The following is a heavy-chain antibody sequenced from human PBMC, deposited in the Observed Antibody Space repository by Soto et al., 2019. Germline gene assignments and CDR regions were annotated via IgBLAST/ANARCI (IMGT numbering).Heavy chain of an antibody. V-gene: IGHV4-39*01. J-gene: IGHJ3*02. CDR3: ARRLESFYDFWSGSAAFDI. CDR2: VFYSGTT. D-gene: IGHD3-3*01. Sequence: SETLSLTCTVSGGSISSSRYYWGWIRQPPGKGLEWNGSVFYSGTTFYHPSLKSRVTISVDTSKNQFSLKVNSVTAADTAVYYCARRLESFYDFWSGSAAFDIWGQGTMVTVSS. CDR1: GGSISSSRYY.